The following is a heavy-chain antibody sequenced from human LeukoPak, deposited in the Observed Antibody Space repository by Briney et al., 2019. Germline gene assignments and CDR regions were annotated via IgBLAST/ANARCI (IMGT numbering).Heavy chain of an antibody. CDR3: ARDDCSGGTCISRYFYGMDV. D-gene: IGHD2-15*01. V-gene: IGHV1-2*02. J-gene: IGHJ6*02. CDR1: GYTFTGYY. CDR2: IKPNSGAT. Sequence: ASVKVSCKASGYTFTGYYMHWVRQAPGQGLEWMGWIKPNSGATNSAQKFQGRVSLTRDTSISTAYMELSSLRYDDTAVYYCARDDCSGGTCISRYFYGMDVWGQGTTVTVSS.